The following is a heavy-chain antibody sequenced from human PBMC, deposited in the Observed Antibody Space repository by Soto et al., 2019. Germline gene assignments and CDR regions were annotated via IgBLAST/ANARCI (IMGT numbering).Heavy chain of an antibody. CDR3: AREDILGVRSFDY. J-gene: IGHJ4*02. D-gene: IGHD3-9*01. CDR2: IKQDGSEK. V-gene: IGHV3-7*01. CDR1: GFTFSSYW. Sequence: GGSLRLSCAASGFTFSSYWMSWVRQAPGKGLEWVANIKQDGSEKYYVDSVKGRFTISRDNAKNSLYLQMNSLRDEDTAVYYCAREDILGVRSFDYWGQGTLVTVSS.